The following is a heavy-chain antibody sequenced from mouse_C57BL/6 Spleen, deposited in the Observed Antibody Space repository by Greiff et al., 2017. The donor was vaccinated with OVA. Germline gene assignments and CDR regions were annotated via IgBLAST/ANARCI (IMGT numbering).Heavy chain of an antibody. Sequence: VQLQQPGAELVKPGASVKLSCKASGYTFTSYWMQWVKQRPGQGLEWIGEIDPSDSYTNYNQKFKGKATLTVDTSSSTAYMQLSSLTSEDSAVYYCALITTVVRDYAMDYWGQGTSVTVSS. CDR3: ALITTVVRDYAMDY. D-gene: IGHD1-1*01. V-gene: IGHV1-50*01. CDR2: IDPSDSYT. J-gene: IGHJ4*01. CDR1: GYTFTSYW.